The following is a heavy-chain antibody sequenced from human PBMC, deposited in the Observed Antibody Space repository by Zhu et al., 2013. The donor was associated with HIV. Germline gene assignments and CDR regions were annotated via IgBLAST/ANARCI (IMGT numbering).Heavy chain of an antibody. CDR1: GFTFGDYA. V-gene: IGHV3-49*03. Sequence: EVQLVESGGGLVQPGRSLRLSCTASGFTFGDYAMSWFRQAPGKGLEWVGFIRSKAYGGTTEYAASVKGRFTISRDDSKSIAYLQMNSLKTEDTAVYYCTREEADDWLQLGDAFDIWGQGTMVTVSS. J-gene: IGHJ3*02. CDR3: TREEADDWLQLGDAFDI. D-gene: IGHD5-18*01. CDR2: IRSKAYGGTT.